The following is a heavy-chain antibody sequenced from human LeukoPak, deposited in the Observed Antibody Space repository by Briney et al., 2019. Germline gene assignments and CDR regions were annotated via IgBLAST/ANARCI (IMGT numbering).Heavy chain of an antibody. V-gene: IGHV1-69*13. CDR3: VKGWRYYYASGTYFDY. Sequence: SVKVSCKASGGTFSSYAISWVRQAPGQGLEWMGGIIPIFGTANYAQKFQGRVTITADESTSTAYMELSSLRAEDTAIYYCVKGWRYYYASGTYFDYWGQGTLVTVSS. CDR1: GGTFSSYA. J-gene: IGHJ4*02. CDR2: IIPIFGTA. D-gene: IGHD3-10*01.